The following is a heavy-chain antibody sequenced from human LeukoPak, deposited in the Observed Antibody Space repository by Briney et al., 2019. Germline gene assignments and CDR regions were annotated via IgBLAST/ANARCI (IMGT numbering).Heavy chain of an antibody. Sequence: TGGSLRLSCAASGFTFGSYAMHWVRQAPGKGLEWVAVISYDGSNKYYADSVKGRFTISRDNSKNTLYLQMNSLRAEDTAVYYCARGYYYDSSGYFDYWGQGTLVTVSS. CDR3: ARGYYYDSSGYFDY. CDR2: ISYDGSNK. CDR1: GFTFGSYA. D-gene: IGHD3-22*01. V-gene: IGHV3-30-3*01. J-gene: IGHJ4*02.